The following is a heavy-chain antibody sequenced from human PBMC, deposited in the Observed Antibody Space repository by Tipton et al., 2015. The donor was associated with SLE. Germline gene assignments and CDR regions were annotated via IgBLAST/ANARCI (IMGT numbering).Heavy chain of an antibody. Sequence: TLSLTCTISGGSISSGTYCWNWIRQPAGKGLEWIGRVYNNGSTNYNPSLKSRVTISLDTSKNQFSLKLTSVTAADTAVYYCARLEVAGIWYYFDHWGQGAPVTVSS. J-gene: IGHJ4*02. D-gene: IGHD6-19*01. CDR1: GGSISSGTYC. V-gene: IGHV4-61*02. CDR2: VYNNGST. CDR3: ARLEVAGIWYYFDH.